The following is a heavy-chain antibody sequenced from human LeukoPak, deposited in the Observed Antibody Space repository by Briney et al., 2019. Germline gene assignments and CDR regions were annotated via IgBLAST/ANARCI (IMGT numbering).Heavy chain of an antibody. CDR1: GYTFTGYY. CDR2: INPNSGGT. D-gene: IGHD2-8*01. V-gene: IGHV1-2*02. J-gene: IGHJ4*02. Sequence: ASVKVSCKASGYTFTGYYMHWVRQAPGQGLEWMGWINPNSGGTNYAQKFKGRVTMTRDTSISTAYMELSRLRSDDTAVYYCARAGGSYCTNGVCSTAYFDYWGQGTLVTVSS. CDR3: ARAGGSYCTNGVCSTAYFDY.